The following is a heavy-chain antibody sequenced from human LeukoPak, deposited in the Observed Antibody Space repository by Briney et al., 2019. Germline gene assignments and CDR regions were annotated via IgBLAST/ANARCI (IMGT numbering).Heavy chain of an antibody. J-gene: IGHJ4*02. Sequence: ASVKVSCKASGGTFSSYAISWVRQAPGQGLEWMGWINPNSGGTNYAQKFQGRVTMTRDTSISTAYMELSRLRSDDTAVYYCARDGGSRVPPTYWGQGTLVTVSS. CDR2: INPNSGGT. V-gene: IGHV1-2*02. D-gene: IGHD3-16*01. CDR1: GGTFSSYA. CDR3: ARDGGSRVPPTY.